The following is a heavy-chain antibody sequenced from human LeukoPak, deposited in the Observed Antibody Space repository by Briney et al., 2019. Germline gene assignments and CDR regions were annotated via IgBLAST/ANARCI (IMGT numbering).Heavy chain of an antibody. CDR2: IYSDGRT. CDR1: GFTVSSNY. CDR3: ANAGPKKGADY. V-gene: IGHV3-53*01. D-gene: IGHD3-16*01. Sequence: GGSLRLSCAASGFTVSSNYINWVRQAPGMGLEWVSIIYSDGRTFYAGSVKGRFTISRDNSKNTVYLQMNSLRAEDTAVYYCANAGPKKGADYWGQGTLVTVSS. J-gene: IGHJ4*02.